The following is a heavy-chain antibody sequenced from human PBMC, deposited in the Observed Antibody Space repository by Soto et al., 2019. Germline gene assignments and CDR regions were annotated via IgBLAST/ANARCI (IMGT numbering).Heavy chain of an antibody. CDR2: ISGSGGSP. Sequence: LRLSCAASGFTFSSYAMSWVRQAPGKGLEWVSAISGSGGSPYYADSVTGRFTISRDHSKNTLYLQMNSLRAEDTAVYYCAKNGRFPFGVVIHPHYWGQGTLVTVSS. J-gene: IGHJ4*02. CDR3: AKNGRFPFGVVIHPHY. D-gene: IGHD3-3*01. CDR1: GFTFSSYA. V-gene: IGHV3-23*01.